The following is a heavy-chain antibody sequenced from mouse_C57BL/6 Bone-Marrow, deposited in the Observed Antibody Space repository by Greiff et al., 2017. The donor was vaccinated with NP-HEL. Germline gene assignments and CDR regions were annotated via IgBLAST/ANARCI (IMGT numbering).Heavy chain of an antibody. V-gene: IGHV1-50*01. CDR2: IDPSDSST. CDR1: GYTFTSYW. Sequence: QVQLQQPGAELVKPGASVKLSCKASGYTFTSYWMQWVKQRPGQGLEWIGEIDPSDSSTNYNQKFKGKATLTVDTSSSTAYMQLSSLTSEDTAVDYCAREELLPWYFDVWGTGTTVTVSS. J-gene: IGHJ1*03. CDR3: AREELLPWYFDV. D-gene: IGHD2-12*01.